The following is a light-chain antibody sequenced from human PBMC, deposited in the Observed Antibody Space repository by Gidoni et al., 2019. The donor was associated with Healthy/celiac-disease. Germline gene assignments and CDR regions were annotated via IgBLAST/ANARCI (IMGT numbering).Light chain of an antibody. Sequence: EIVLTQSPATLSLSPGERATLSCRASQSVSSYLAWYQQKPGQAPRLLIYDASNRATGIPARFSGSGSGTDFTLTISSLEPEDFAVYYCQQRSNWPRTFGQGTKVEXK. CDR1: QSVSSY. J-gene: IGKJ1*01. CDR2: DAS. V-gene: IGKV3-11*01. CDR3: QQRSNWPRT.